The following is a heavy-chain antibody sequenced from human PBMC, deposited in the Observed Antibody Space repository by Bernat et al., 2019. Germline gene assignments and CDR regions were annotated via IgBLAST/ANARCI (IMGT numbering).Heavy chain of an antibody. CDR1: GFSLSTSGVG. CDR2: IYWDDDK. Sequence: QITLKESGPTLVKPTQTLTLTCTFSGFSLSTSGVGVGWIRQPPGKALEWLALIYWDDDKRYSPSLKSRLTITKDTSKNQVVLTMTNMDPVDTATYYCAHRLHNWNYDHEVNYFDYWGQGTLVTVSS. D-gene: IGHD1-7*01. J-gene: IGHJ4*02. V-gene: IGHV2-5*02. CDR3: AHRLHNWNYDHEVNYFDY.